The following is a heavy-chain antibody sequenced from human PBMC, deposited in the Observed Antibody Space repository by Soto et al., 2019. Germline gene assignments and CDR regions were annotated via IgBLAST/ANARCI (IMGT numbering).Heavy chain of an antibody. Sequence: TLSRTCSVSGGSISSGGYSWSWIRQPPGKGLEWIGYIYHSGSTYYNPSLKSRVTISVDRSKNQFSLKLSSVTAADTAVYYCATGRGLAATPRDWFDPWGQGTLVTVYS. J-gene: IGHJ5*02. V-gene: IGHV4-30-2*01. CDR3: ATGRGLAATPRDWFDP. D-gene: IGHD2-15*01. CDR2: IYHSGST. CDR1: GGSISSGGYS.